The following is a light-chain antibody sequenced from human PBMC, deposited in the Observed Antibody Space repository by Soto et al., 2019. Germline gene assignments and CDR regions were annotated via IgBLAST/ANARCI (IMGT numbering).Light chain of an antibody. CDR1: HSVSINY. V-gene: IGKV3-20*01. CDR3: QQSDDSPWT. J-gene: IGKJ1*01. CDR2: GTS. Sequence: EIVLTQSPGTLSLSPGERATLSCRASHSVSINYLAWYQQRPGQAPRLLIYGTSNRATGIPDRFSGSGSGTEFTLTIARVDPEDFAVYYCQQSDDSPWTFGQGTKVEIQ.